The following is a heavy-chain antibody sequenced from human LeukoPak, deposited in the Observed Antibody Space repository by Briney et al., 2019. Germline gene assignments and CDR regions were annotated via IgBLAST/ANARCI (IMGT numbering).Heavy chain of an antibody. D-gene: IGHD3-16*01. CDR1: GGSISSYY. CDR3: ARSNLLIKGFDP. Sequence: PSETLSLTCTVSGGSISSYYWSWIRQPPGKGLEWIGYIYYSGSTNYNPSLKSRVTISVDTSKNQFSLKLSSVTAADTAVYYCARSNLLIKGFDPWGQGTLVTVSS. V-gene: IGHV4-59*01. J-gene: IGHJ5*02. CDR2: IYYSGST.